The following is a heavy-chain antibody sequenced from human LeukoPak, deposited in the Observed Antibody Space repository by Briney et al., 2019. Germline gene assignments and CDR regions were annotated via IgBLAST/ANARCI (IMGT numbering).Heavy chain of an antibody. J-gene: IGHJ4*02. Sequence: GASVKVSCKASGGTFSSYAISWVRQAPGQGLEWMGGIIPIFGTANYAQKFQGRVTITTDESTSTAYVELSSLRSEDTAVYYCARDGGSSNYFDYWGQGTLVTVSS. CDR1: GGTFSSYA. V-gene: IGHV1-69*05. CDR2: IIPIFGTA. D-gene: IGHD6-6*01. CDR3: ARDGGSSNYFDY.